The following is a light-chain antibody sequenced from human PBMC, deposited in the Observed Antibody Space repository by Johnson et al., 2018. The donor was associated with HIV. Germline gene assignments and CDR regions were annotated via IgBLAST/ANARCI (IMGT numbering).Light chain of an antibody. CDR2: ETT. CDR3: ATCDNSLRV. CDR1: SSNIGNNY. Sequence: QSVLTQPPSVSAAPGQNVTISCSGSSSNIGNNYISWYQQLPGTAPKLLIYETTKRPSGIPDRFSGSRSGTSATLGITGLPTGDEADYYCATCDNSLRVFGTGTKVTVL. V-gene: IGLV1-51*02. J-gene: IGLJ1*01.